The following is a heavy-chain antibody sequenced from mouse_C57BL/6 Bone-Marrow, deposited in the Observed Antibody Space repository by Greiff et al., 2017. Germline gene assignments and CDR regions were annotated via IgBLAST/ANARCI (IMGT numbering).Heavy chain of an antibody. CDR3: ARRGVYYYGSSWYYFDY. V-gene: IGHV1-69*01. J-gene: IGHJ2*01. Sequence: QVQLQQSGAELVMPGASVKLSCKASGYTFTSYWMHWVKQRPGQGLEWIGEIDPSDSYTNYNQKFKGKSTLTVDKSSSTAYMQLSSLTSEDSAVYYCARRGVYYYGSSWYYFDYWGQGTTLTVSS. D-gene: IGHD1-1*01. CDR2: IDPSDSYT. CDR1: GYTFTSYW.